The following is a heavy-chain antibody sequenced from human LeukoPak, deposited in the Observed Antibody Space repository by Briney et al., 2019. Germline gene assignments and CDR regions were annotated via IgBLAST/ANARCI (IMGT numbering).Heavy chain of an antibody. J-gene: IGHJ4*02. CDR3: ATDSSGWHQIDY. Sequence: GRSLRLSCAASGFTFSSYAMHWVRQAPGKGLEWVAVISYDGSNKYYADSVKGRFTISRDNSKNTLYLQMNSLRAEDTAVYYCATDSSGWHQIDYWGQGTLVTASS. CDR2: ISYDGSNK. V-gene: IGHV3-30*04. CDR1: GFTFSSYA. D-gene: IGHD6-19*01.